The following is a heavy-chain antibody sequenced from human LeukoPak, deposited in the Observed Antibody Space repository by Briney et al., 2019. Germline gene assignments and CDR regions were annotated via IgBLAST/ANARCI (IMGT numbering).Heavy chain of an antibody. J-gene: IGHJ4*02. Sequence: GGSLRLSCAASGFTFSSYWMHWVRQAPGKGLVWVSRINSDGSSTSYADPVKGRFTISRDNAKNTLYLQMNSLRAEDTAVYYCARVQAAAAPPDYWGQGTLVTVSS. CDR3: ARVQAAAAPPDY. D-gene: IGHD6-13*01. CDR2: INSDGSST. V-gene: IGHV3-74*01. CDR1: GFTFSSYW.